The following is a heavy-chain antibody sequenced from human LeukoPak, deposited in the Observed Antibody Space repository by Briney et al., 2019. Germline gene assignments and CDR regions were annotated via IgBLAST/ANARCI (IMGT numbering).Heavy chain of an antibody. CDR2: IYYSGDT. Sequence: SETLSLTCTVSGGSISSYYWSWIRQPPGKGLEWIGYIYYSGDTSYNPSLKSRVTISVDTPKNQFSLNLISVTAADTAVYYCARHRYYYDSSGYYYQPWGQGTLVTVSS. V-gene: IGHV4-59*08. D-gene: IGHD3-22*01. CDR3: ARHRYYYDSSGYYYQP. CDR1: GGSISSYY. J-gene: IGHJ5*02.